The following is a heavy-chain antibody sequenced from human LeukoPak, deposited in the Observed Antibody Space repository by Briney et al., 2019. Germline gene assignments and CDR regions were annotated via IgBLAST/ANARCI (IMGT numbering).Heavy chain of an antibody. Sequence: KPSETLSLTCTVSGGSISSYYWSWIRQPAGKGLEWIGRIYTSGSTNYNPSLKSRVTMSVDTSKNQCTLKLSSVTAADTAVYYCARLPGYCSSTSCFAYWGQGTLVTVSS. V-gene: IGHV4-4*07. CDR1: GGSISSYY. CDR3: ARLPGYCSSTSCFAY. J-gene: IGHJ4*02. CDR2: IYTSGST. D-gene: IGHD2-2*01.